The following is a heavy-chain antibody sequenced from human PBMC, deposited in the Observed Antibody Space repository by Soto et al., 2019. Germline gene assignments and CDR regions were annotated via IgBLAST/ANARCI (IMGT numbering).Heavy chain of an antibody. J-gene: IGHJ4*02. CDR2: INPIFGTP. CDR3: AREGRHFDY. V-gene: IGHV1-69*06. CDR1: GGTFSSYA. Sequence: QVQLVQSGAEVQRPGSSVKVSCKASGGTFSSYAISWVRQAPGQGLEWMGGINPIFGTPHYAQKYQGRVTIPADTFTNTAYMEVTRLPSDDTAMYFCAREGRHFDYWGQGTLVTVSS.